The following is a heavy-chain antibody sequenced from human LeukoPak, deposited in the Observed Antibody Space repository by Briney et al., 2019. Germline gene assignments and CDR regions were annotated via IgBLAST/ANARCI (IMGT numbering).Heavy chain of an antibody. CDR2: INYSGYT. Sequence: SETLSLTCTVSGGSISSHYWSWIRQPPGKGLEWIGYINYSGYTNYNPSLKSRVTISIDTSKNQFSLILSSVTAADTAVYYCAIPPLSGTGSSRPLAGMDVWGQGTTVTVSS. D-gene: IGHD3-10*01. J-gene: IGHJ6*02. V-gene: IGHV4-59*08. CDR3: AIPPLSGTGSSRPLAGMDV. CDR1: GGSISSHY.